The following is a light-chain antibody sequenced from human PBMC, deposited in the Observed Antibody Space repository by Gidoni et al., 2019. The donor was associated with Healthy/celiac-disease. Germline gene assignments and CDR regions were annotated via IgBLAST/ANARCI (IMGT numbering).Light chain of an antibody. CDR3: SSYAGSNNLV. Sequence: QSALTQPPSASGSRGPSVIISCTGTSSDIGGYNYVSWYQQHPGKAPKVMIYEVSKRPSGVPDRFSGSKSGNTASLTVSGLQAEDEADYYCSSYAGSNNLVFGGGTKLTVL. CDR2: EVS. J-gene: IGLJ2*01. V-gene: IGLV2-8*01. CDR1: SSDIGGYNY.